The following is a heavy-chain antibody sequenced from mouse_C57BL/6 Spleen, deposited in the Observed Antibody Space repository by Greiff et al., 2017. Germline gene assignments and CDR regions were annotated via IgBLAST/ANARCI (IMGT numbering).Heavy chain of an antibody. D-gene: IGHD4-1*01. CDR3: ARKLGRGYAMDY. J-gene: IGHJ4*01. Sequence: QVQLQQPGAELVMPGASVKLSCKASGYTFTSYWMHWVKQRPGQGLEWIGEIDPSDSYTNYNQKFKGKSTLTVDKSSSTAYMQLSSLTSEDSAVYYCARKLGRGYAMDYWGQGTSVTVSS. V-gene: IGHV1-69*01. CDR1: GYTFTSYW. CDR2: IDPSDSYT.